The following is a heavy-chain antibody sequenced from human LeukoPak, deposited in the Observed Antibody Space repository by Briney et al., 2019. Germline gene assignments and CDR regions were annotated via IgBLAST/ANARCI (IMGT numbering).Heavy chain of an antibody. D-gene: IGHD3-22*01. CDR1: GFTFSSYE. CDR3: ARGTGPPSGSIDY. CDR2: ISSSGSTI. V-gene: IGHV3-48*03. J-gene: IGHJ4*02. Sequence: TGGSLRLSCAASGFTFSSYEMNWVRQAPGKGLEWVSYISSSGSTIYYADSVKGRFTISRDNAKNSLYLQMNSLRAEDTAVYYCARGTGPPSGSIDYWGQGTLVTVSS.